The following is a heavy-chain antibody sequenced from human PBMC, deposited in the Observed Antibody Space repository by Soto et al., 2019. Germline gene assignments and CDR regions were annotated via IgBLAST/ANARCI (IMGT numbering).Heavy chain of an antibody. CDR1: GGTFSKDA. CDR3: TRVLGYTFEPGKTRYYAMDV. D-gene: IGHD5-18*01. V-gene: IGHV1-69*01. Sequence: QVQLVQAGAEVKKPGSSVTVSCKTSGGTFSKDAINGVRQAPGQGLEWMGLLIPVFGSPIYAQKFQGRIRITADESTSTACMDLSSLRSEDTAVYYCTRVLGYTFEPGKTRYYAMDVWGQGTTVSVS. J-gene: IGHJ6*02. CDR2: LIPVFGSP.